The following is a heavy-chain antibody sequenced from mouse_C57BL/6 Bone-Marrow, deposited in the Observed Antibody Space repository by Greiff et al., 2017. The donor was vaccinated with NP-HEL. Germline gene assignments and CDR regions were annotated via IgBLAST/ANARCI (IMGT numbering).Heavy chain of an antibody. CDR1: GYTFTSYG. CDR3: ARSGYSNPMDY. V-gene: IGHV1-81*01. CDR2: IYPRSGNT. J-gene: IGHJ4*01. Sequence: QVQLQQSGAELARPGASVKLSCKASGYTFTSYGISWVKQRTGPGLEWIGEIYPRSGNTYYNEKFKGKATLTADKSSRTAYMELRRLTSEDSAVYFCARSGYSNPMDYGGHGTSVTVSS. D-gene: IGHD2-5*01.